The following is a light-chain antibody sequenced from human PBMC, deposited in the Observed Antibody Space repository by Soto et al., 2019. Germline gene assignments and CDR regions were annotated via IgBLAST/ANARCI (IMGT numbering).Light chain of an antibody. V-gene: IGKV1-6*01. CDR2: SAS. CDR3: LQHDSYPWT. J-gene: IGKJ1*01. Sequence: AIQMTQSPSSLSAFVGDSVTITCRASQDIKDEVGWYQQKPGKAPRLLIFSASSLQSGVPSRFRGSGTGTDFTLTISGLQAADFATYYCLQHDSYPWTFGQGTKVDIK. CDR1: QDIKDE.